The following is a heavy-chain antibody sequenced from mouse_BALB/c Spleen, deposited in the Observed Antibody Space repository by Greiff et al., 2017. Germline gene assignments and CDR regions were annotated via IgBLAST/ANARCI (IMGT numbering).Heavy chain of an antibody. V-gene: IGHV1-54*01. CDR2: INPGSGGT. CDR1: GYAFTNYL. D-gene: IGHD1-1*01. CDR3: AKDEDYDRYAMDY. Sequence: QVQLQQSGADLVRPGTSVKVSCTASGYAFTNYLIEWVQQKPGQGLEWIGVINPGSGGTNYDEKFKGKATLTADKSTSTAYMQLSSLTSDDSAVYFCAKDEDYDRYAMDYWGQGTTVTVSS. J-gene: IGHJ4*01.